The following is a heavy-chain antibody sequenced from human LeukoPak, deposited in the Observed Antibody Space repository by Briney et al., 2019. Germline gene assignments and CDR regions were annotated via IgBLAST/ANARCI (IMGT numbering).Heavy chain of an antibody. CDR2: IYYSGST. Sequence: SETLSLTCTVSGGSISSYYWSWIRQPPGKGLEWIGYIYYSGSTNYNPSLKSRVTISVDTSKNQFSLKLSSVTAADTAVYYCARSDNNPAAYYYYGMDVWGQGTTATVSS. V-gene: IGHV4-59*01. D-gene: IGHD2-2*01. CDR1: GGSISSYY. CDR3: ARSDNNPAAYYYYGMDV. J-gene: IGHJ6*02.